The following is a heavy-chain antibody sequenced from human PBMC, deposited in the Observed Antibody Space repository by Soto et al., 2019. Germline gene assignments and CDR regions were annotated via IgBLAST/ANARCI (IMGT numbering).Heavy chain of an antibody. Sequence: SETLSLTCTVSGGSISSYYWSWIRQPPGKGLEWIGYIYYSGSTNYNPSLKSRVTISVDTSKNQFSLKLSSVTAADTAVYYCARDLGGYGDDPLRWFDPWGQGTLVTVSS. CDR3: ARDLGGYGDDPLRWFDP. D-gene: IGHD4-17*01. J-gene: IGHJ5*02. V-gene: IGHV4-59*01. CDR2: IYYSGST. CDR1: GGSISSYY.